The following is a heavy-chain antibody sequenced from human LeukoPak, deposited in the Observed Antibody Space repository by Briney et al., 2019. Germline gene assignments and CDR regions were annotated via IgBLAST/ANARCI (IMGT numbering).Heavy chain of an antibody. J-gene: IGHJ4*02. V-gene: IGHV3-30-3*01. CDR1: GFTFSSYA. CDR2: ISYDGSNK. CDR3: ARAGLGSSGWSEAFDY. Sequence: GGSLRLSCAGSGFTFSSYAMHWVRQAPGKGLEWVALISYDGSNKYYADSVRGRFTISRDNSKNTLYLQMNSLRAEDTAVYYCARAGLGSSGWSEAFDYWGQGTLVTVSS. D-gene: IGHD6-19*01.